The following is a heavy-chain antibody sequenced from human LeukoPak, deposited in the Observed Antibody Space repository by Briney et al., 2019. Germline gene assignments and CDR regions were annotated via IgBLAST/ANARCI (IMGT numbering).Heavy chain of an antibody. D-gene: IGHD6-19*01. CDR1: GYSISSGYY. Sequence: KPSETLSLTCAVSGYSISSGYYWGWIRQPPGKGLEWIGSIYHSGSTYYNPSLKSRVTISVDTSKNQFSLKLSSVTAADTAVYYCARRKGAVAGTLAYWGQGTLVTVSS. V-gene: IGHV4-38-2*01. J-gene: IGHJ4*02. CDR2: IYHSGST. CDR3: ARRKGAVAGTLAY.